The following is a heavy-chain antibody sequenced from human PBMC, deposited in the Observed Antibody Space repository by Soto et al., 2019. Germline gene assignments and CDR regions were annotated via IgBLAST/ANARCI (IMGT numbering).Heavy chain of an antibody. D-gene: IGHD3-10*01. J-gene: IGHJ6*04. CDR2: IDNAGTDS. V-gene: IGHV3-74*01. Sequence: EVQLVESGGGLVQPGGSLRLSCAASGFTLSGRSMHWVRPAPGKGLAWVSGIDNAGTDSTYADSVKGRFTSSRDNAKNMLYLQMNCLRGEDTAMYYCFRGWFGPGVLGKGTTVTVSS. CDR3: FRGWFGPGV. CDR1: GFTLSGRS.